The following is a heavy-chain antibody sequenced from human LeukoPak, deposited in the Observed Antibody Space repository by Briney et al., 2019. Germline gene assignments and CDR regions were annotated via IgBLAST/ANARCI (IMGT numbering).Heavy chain of an antibody. CDR1: GGSISSYY. D-gene: IGHD3-9*01. V-gene: IGHV4-59*01. J-gene: IGHJ4*02. Sequence: SETLSITCTVSGGSISSYYWSWIRQPPGKGLEWIGYIYYSGSTNYNPSLKSRVTISVDTSKNQFSLKLSSVTAADTAVYYCARGIDILTGYLPYYFDYWGQGTLVTVSS. CDR2: IYYSGST. CDR3: ARGIDILTGYLPYYFDY.